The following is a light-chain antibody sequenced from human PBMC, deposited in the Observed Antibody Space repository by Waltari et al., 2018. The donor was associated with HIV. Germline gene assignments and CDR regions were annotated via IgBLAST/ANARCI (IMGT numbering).Light chain of an antibody. J-gene: IGLJ1*01. CDR2: QDT. CDR3: QAWDRSTAYV. Sequence: SYELTQPPSVSVSPGQTASITCSGDKLGNKYASWYQQTPGQSPVLVMYQDTKRPSGIPERFSGSNSGNTATLTISGTQAVDEADYYCQAWDRSTAYVFGTGTKVTVL. V-gene: IGLV3-1*01. CDR1: KLGNKY.